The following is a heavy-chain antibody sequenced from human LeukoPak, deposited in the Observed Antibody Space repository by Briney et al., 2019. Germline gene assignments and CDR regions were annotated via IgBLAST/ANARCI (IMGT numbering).Heavy chain of an antibody. CDR2: IRYDGSNK. Sequence: GGSLRLSCAASGFTFNKYVMTWVRQAPGKGLEWVAFIRYDGSNKYYADSVKGRFAISRDNSKNTLYLQMNSLRAEDTAVYYCAKGHFDNWYYFDYWGQGALVTVSS. CDR1: GFTFNKYV. D-gene: IGHD1-1*01. V-gene: IGHV3-30*02. CDR3: AKGHFDNWYYFDY. J-gene: IGHJ4*02.